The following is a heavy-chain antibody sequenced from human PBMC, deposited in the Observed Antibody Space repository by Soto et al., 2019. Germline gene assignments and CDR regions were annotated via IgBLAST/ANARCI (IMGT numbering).Heavy chain of an antibody. V-gene: IGHV3-15*01. Sequence: PGGSMRLGSGGSGFILRSYAWKSWVRQTPGKGLDWVGRIKSKSDGGTTEYAAPVRGRFTISRDDSKNTLYLQMNSRKTEETAFYYCTTDLWRIAVVVGSTGYFTPWGQGTPVTVSS. D-gene: IGHD2-21*01. J-gene: IGHJ5*02. CDR2: IKSKSDGGTT. CDR1: GFILRSYAW. CDR3: TTDLWRIAVVVGSTGYFTP.